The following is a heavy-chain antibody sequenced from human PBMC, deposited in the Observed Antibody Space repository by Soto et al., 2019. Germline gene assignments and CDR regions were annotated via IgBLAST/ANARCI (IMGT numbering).Heavy chain of an antibody. CDR3: ARVRGPSIGYSPSWFDP. CDR2: IIPIFGTA. Sequence: QVQLVQSGAEVKKPGSSVKVSCKASGGTFSSYAISWVRQAPGQGLEWMGEIIPIFGTANYAQKFQGRVTITADESTSTAYMALSSLRSEDTAVSYCARVRGPSIGYSPSWFDPWGQGTLVTVSS. D-gene: IGHD3-22*01. V-gene: IGHV1-69*12. J-gene: IGHJ5*02. CDR1: GGTFSSYA.